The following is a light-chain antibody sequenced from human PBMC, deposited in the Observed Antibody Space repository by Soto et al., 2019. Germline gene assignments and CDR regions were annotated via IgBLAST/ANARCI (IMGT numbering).Light chain of an antibody. J-gene: IGKJ1*01. V-gene: IGKV1-8*01. Sequence: AIRMTQSPSSLSASTGDRVTITCRASQGISSYLAWYQQKPGKAPKLLIYAASTLHSGVPSRFSGSGSGTDFTLTISCLQSEDFATYYCQQYYSEPRTVGPGNQVEIK. CDR3: QQYYSEPRT. CDR1: QGISSY. CDR2: AAS.